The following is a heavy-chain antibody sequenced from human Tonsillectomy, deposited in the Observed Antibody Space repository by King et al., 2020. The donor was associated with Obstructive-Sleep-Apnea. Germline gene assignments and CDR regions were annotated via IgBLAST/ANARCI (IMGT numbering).Heavy chain of an antibody. CDR2: IFSNDEK. CDR3: ARIGYCSSTSCLNYDY. Sequence: VTLKESGPVLVKPTETLTLTCTVSGFSLSNAGMAVGWIRQPPGKALEWLAHIFSNDEKSYSTSLKSRLTISKDTSKSQVVLIMTNMDPLDTATYYCARIGYCSSTSCLNYDYWGQGTLVTVSS. J-gene: IGHJ4*02. CDR1: GFSLSNAGMA. V-gene: IGHV2-26*01. D-gene: IGHD2-2*01.